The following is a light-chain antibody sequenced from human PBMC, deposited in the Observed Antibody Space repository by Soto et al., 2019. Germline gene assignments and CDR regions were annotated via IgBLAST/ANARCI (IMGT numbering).Light chain of an antibody. V-gene: IGKV1-33*01. CDR2: DAS. CDR1: RDISNY. J-gene: IGKJ4*01. Sequence: DIQMTQSPSSLSASVGDRVTITCQASRDISNYLNWYQHKPGKVPKLLIYDASKLETGVPSRFVGGRSGTHFTFTINSLQPEDVAPYYCQQNDNLTQLTFCGGTKVEIK. CDR3: QQNDNLTQLT.